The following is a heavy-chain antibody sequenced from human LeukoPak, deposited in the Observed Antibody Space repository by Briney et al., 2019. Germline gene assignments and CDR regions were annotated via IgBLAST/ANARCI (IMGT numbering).Heavy chain of an antibody. Sequence: SQTLSLTCTVSGGSISSGDYYWSWIRQPPGKGLEWIGYIYYSGSTYYNPSLKSRVTISVDTSKNQFPLKLSSVTAADTAVYYCARLPGWLRFRFGYYYMDVWGKGTTVTVSS. CDR3: ARLPGWLRFRFGYYYMDV. CDR1: GGSISSGDYY. J-gene: IGHJ6*03. V-gene: IGHV4-30-4*08. D-gene: IGHD5-12*01. CDR2: IYYSGST.